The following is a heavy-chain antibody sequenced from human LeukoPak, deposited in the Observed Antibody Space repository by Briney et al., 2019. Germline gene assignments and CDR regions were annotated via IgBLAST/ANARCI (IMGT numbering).Heavy chain of an antibody. J-gene: IGHJ4*02. CDR1: GYTFTSYD. D-gene: IGHD3-9*01. CDR2: MNPNSGNT. V-gene: IGHV1-8*01. Sequence: VSVKVSCEASGYTFTSYDINWVRQATGQGLEWMGWMNPNSGNTGYAQKFQGRVTMTRNTSISTAYMELSSLRSEDTAVYYCARGLLRYFDWFGYWGQGTLVTVSS. CDR3: ARGLLRYFDWFGY.